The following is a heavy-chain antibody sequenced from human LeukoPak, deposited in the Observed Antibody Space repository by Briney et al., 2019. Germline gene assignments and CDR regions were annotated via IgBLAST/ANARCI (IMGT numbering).Heavy chain of an antibody. J-gene: IGHJ4*02. V-gene: IGHV4-59*12. CDR2: IHSSGST. D-gene: IGHD6-19*01. Sequence: SETLSLTCTVSGGSISGYYWSWIRQPPGKGLEWIGFIHSSGSTHYNPSLKSRVTMSVDTSKNQFSLKLSSVTAADTAVYYCARKATAGYSSGWIDYWGQGTLVTVSS. CDR3: ARKATAGYSSGWIDY. CDR1: GGSISGYY.